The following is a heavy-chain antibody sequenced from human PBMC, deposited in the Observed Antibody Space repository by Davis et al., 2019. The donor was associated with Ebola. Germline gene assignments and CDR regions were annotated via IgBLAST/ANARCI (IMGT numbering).Heavy chain of an antibody. V-gene: IGHV3-7*01. CDR3: ATQPAALGTDY. CDR1: GFTFSKYW. J-gene: IGHJ4*02. CDR2: IKQDGSEK. Sequence: SLNISCAASGFTFSKYWMSWVRQAPGKGLEWVANIKQDGSEKYYVDSVKGRFTISRDNAKNSLFLQMNNLRAEDTAVYYCATQPAALGTDYWGQGTLVTVSS. D-gene: IGHD6-13*01.